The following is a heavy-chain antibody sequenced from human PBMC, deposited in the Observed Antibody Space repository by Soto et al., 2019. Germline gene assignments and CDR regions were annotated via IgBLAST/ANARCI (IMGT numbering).Heavy chain of an antibody. CDR2: IIPIFGTA. CDR3: AREPYTLRIAVAGEFDY. V-gene: IGHV1-69*06. CDR1: GGTFSSYA. D-gene: IGHD6-19*01. Sequence: QVQLVQSGAEVKKPGSSVKVSCKASGGTFSSYAISWVRQPPGQGLEWMGGIIPIFGTANYAQKFQGRVTITADKSTSTAYMELSSLRSEDTAVYYCAREPYTLRIAVAGEFDYWGQGTLVTVSS. J-gene: IGHJ4*02.